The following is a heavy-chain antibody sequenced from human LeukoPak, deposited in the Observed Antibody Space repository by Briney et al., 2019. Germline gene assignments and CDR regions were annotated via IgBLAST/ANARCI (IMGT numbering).Heavy chain of an antibody. CDR1: GYILTDYA. J-gene: IGHJ4*02. D-gene: IGHD2-8*01. Sequence: ASVKVSCRASGYILTDYAILWVRQAPGQRLEWLGWINAGNGNTTYSHHSQGRVTLTRDTTATTASIEMNSLRSEDTALYYCARGRWSATPASYYLDFWGLGPLVTVSS. CDR3: ARGRWSATPASYYLDF. V-gene: IGHV1-3*01. CDR2: INAGNGNT.